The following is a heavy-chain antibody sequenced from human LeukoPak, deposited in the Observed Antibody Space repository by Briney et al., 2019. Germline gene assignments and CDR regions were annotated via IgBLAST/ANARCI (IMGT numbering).Heavy chain of an antibody. Sequence: SETLSLTCTVSGGSISSSNYYWGWIRQPPGKGLEWIGTIYHSGSTYYNPSLKSRISISVDTSKNQFSLKLRSVTAADTAVYYCARPASKLGSFDYWGQGTLVTVSS. D-gene: IGHD1-7*01. CDR3: ARPASKLGSFDY. CDR1: GGSISSSNYY. J-gene: IGHJ4*02. CDR2: IYHSGST. V-gene: IGHV4-39*01.